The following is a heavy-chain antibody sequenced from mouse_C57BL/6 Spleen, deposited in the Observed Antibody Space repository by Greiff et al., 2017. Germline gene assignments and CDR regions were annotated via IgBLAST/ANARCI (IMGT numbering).Heavy chain of an antibody. D-gene: IGHD2-4*01. CDR1: GFSLTSYG. CDR2: IWRGGST. CDR3: AKYDYDDGDWYFDV. J-gene: IGHJ1*03. Sequence: VQRVESGPGLVQPSQSLSITCTVSGFSLTSYGVHWVRQSPGKGLEWLGVIWRGGSTDYNAAFMSRLSITKDNSKSQVFFKMNSLQADDTAIYYCAKYDYDDGDWYFDVWGTGTTVTVSS. V-gene: IGHV2-5*01.